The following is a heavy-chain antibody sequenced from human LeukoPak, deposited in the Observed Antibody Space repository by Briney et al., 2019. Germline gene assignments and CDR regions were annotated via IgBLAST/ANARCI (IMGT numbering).Heavy chain of an antibody. CDR3: GRHGGGFGSGTYYNFDC. V-gene: IGHV4-59*08. Sequence: SETLSLTCTVSGGSISSYYWTWIRQPPGKGLEWIGYMYYSGSTKYNPSLKSRVTISVDTSMHQFSLKLTSVTAADTAVYYCGRHGGGFGSGTYYNFDCWGQGTLVTVSS. CDR2: MYYSGST. D-gene: IGHD3-10*01. J-gene: IGHJ4*02. CDR1: GGSISSYY.